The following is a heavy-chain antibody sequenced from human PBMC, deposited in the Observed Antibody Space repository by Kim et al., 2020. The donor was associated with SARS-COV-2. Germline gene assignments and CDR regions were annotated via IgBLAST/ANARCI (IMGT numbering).Heavy chain of an antibody. CDR3: TGGSNGCWGVSWD. J-gene: IGHJ4*02. Sequence: SETLSLICDVSRGSVSTSYWWSWVRQPPGKGLEWSGEISHRGSTNYNPSLKSRVTISVDKSKNQFSLKLSAVTAADTAVYYCTGGSNGCWGVSWDWGQGT. CDR1: RGSVSTSYW. D-gene: IGHD3-16*01. CDR2: ISHRGST. V-gene: IGHV4-4*02.